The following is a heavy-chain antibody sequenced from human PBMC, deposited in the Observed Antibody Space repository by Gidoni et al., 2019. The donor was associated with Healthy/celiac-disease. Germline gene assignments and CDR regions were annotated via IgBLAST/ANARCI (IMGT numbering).Heavy chain of an antibody. Sequence: QVQLQESCPGLVKPSETLSLTCPVSGGSISSYYWSWIRQPPGKGLEWIGYIYYSGSTNYNPSLKSRVTISVDTSKNQFSLKLSSVTAADTAVYYCARVRVAATPYTVVTEYNWYFDLWGRGTLVTVSS. CDR3: ARVRVAATPYTVVTEYNWYFDL. J-gene: IGHJ2*01. V-gene: IGHV4-59*01. CDR1: GGSISSYY. CDR2: IYYSGST. D-gene: IGHD2-15*01.